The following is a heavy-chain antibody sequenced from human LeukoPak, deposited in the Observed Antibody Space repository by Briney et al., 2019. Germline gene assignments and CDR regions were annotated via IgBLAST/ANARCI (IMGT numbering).Heavy chain of an antibody. J-gene: IGHJ5*02. D-gene: IGHD3-9*01. V-gene: IGHV1-2*02. CDR3: AREGGVRYYNWFDP. CDR1: GGTFSSYA. CDR2: INPNSGGT. Sequence: ASVKVSCKASGGTFSSYAISWVRQAPGQGLEWMGWINPNSGGTNYAQKFQGRVAMTRDTSISTAYMELSRLRSDDTAVYYCAREGGVRYYNWFDPWGQGTLVTVSS.